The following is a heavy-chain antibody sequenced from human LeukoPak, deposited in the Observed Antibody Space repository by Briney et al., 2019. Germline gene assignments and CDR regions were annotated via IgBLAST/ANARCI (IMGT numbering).Heavy chain of an antibody. J-gene: IGHJ4*02. V-gene: IGHV3-7*01. CDR2: IKQDGSDK. Sequence: GGSLRLSCAASGFTFRMFWMNWVRQAPGKGLEWVAEIKQDGSDKNYVDSVKGRFIISRDNAKNSLYLQMNSLRAEDTAVYYCARGYCSGSRCSRSYWGQGTLVTVSS. CDR1: GFTFRMFW. D-gene: IGHD2-2*01. CDR3: ARGYCSGSRCSRSY.